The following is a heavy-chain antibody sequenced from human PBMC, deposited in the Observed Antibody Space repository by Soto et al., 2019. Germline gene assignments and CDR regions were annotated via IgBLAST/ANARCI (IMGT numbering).Heavy chain of an antibody. CDR1: GFTFSNFD. V-gene: IGHV3-23*01. Sequence: LRLSCAASGFTFSNFDMSWVRQAPGKGLEWVSGISTSGGTTYYADSVKGRFTSSRDNSKNTLYLQMTSLRAEDTAVYYCATGTAAPAHWGQGTLVTVSS. CDR3: ATGTAAPAH. CDR2: ISTSGGTT. D-gene: IGHD6-13*01. J-gene: IGHJ1*01.